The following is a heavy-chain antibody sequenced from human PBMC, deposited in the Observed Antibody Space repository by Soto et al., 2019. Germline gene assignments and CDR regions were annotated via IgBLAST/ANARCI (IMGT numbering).Heavy chain of an antibody. V-gene: IGHV3-23*01. CDR2: ISGSGAST. J-gene: IGHJ4*02. CDR3: ANLQVYFDY. CDR1: GFTFSNYA. Sequence: GGSLRLSCAASGFTFSNYAMSWVRQAPGKGLEWVSAISGSGASTYYADSVKGRFTISRDNSKNTLYLQLNSLRAEDTAVYYCANLQVYFDYWGQGTLVTVSS.